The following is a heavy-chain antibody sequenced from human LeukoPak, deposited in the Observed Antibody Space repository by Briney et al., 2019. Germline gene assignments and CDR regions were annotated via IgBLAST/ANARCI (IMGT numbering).Heavy chain of an antibody. J-gene: IGHJ3*02. CDR3: ARIRPRERLPWVRDAFDI. CDR2: IYTSGST. D-gene: IGHD7-27*01. V-gene: IGHV4-61*02. Sequence: SQTLSLTCTVSGGSISSGSYYWSWIRQPAGKGLEWIGRIYTSGSTNYNPSLKSRVTISVDTSKNQFSLKLSSVTAADTAVYYCARIRPRERLPWVRDAFDIWGQGTMVTVSS. CDR1: GGSISSGSYY.